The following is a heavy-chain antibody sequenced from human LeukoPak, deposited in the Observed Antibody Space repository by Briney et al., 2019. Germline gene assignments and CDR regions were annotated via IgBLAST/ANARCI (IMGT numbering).Heavy chain of an antibody. CDR3: TRGPIQLWIHNGMDV. CDR2: IRSKAYRGTT. J-gene: IGHJ6*02. D-gene: IGHD5-24*01. CDR1: GFTFGDHA. V-gene: IGHV3-49*04. Sequence: GGSLRLSGAASGFTFGDHAMSWVRQSPGKALEWIGFIRSKAYRGTTEYAASVQGRFTISRDDSKSIVYLEMNSLQPEDTAVYYCTRGPIQLWIHNGMDVWGQGTMVIVSS.